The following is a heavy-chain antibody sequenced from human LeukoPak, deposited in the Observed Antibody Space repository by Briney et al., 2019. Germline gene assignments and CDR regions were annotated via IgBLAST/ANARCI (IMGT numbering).Heavy chain of an antibody. CDR1: GFTFSSYG. D-gene: IGHD4-17*01. V-gene: IGHV3-30*18. CDR3: AKYYGDSAPDDY. Sequence: GRSLRLSCAASGFTFSSYGMHWVRQAPGKGLKWVAVISYDGSNKYYADSVKGRFTISRDNSKNTLYLQMNSLRAEDTAVYYCAKYYGDSAPDDYWGQGTLVTVSS. CDR2: ISYDGSNK. J-gene: IGHJ4*02.